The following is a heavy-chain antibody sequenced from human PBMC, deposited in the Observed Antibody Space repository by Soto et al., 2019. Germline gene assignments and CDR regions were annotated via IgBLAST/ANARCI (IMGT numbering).Heavy chain of an antibody. Sequence: GSLRLSCKASGFNFRNYARAWVRQAPGEGPEWVSTLGGGDDIFYADSVKGRFTISRDDSRNTLYLQMDNLRVEDTAIYFCAKDSVSYNGIYDAFDVWGQGTVVTVSS. J-gene: IGHJ3*01. CDR3: AKDSVSYNGIYDAFDV. CDR2: LGGGDDI. D-gene: IGHD1-26*01. V-gene: IGHV3-23*01. CDR1: GFNFRNYA.